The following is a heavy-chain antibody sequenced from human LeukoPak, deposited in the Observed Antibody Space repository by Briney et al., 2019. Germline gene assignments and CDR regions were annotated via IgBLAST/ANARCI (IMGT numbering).Heavy chain of an antibody. J-gene: IGHJ4*02. V-gene: IGHV3-7*01. CDR3: ARDPEGAITPEN. D-gene: IGHD1-26*01. CDR1: GFTFSSYW. Sequence: GGSLRLSCAASGFTFSSYWMSWVRWAPGKGLEWVATIKQDGSEKYYVDSVKGRFTISRDNAKNSLYLQMNSLRAEDTAVYYRARDPEGAITPENWGQGTLVTVSS. CDR2: IKQDGSEK.